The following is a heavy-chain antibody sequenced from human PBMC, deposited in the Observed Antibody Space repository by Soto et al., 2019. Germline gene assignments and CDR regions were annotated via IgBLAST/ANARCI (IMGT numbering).Heavy chain of an antibody. CDR1: GGTFSSYA. V-gene: IGHV1-69*13. J-gene: IGHJ6*02. D-gene: IGHD2-2*01. CDR3: ARDSHPYCSSTSCLPLDV. CDR2: IIPIFGTA. Sequence: EASVKVSCKASGGTFSSYAISWVRQAPGQGLEWMGGIIPIFGTANYAQKFQGRVTITADESTSTAYMELSSLRSEDTAVYYCARDSHPYCSSTSCLPLDVWGQGTTVTVSS.